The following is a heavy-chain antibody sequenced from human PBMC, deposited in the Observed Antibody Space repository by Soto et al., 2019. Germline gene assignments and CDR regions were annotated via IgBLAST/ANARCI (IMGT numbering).Heavy chain of an antibody. Sequence: GGSLRLSCAASGFTFSSYAMSWVRQAPGKGLEWVSAISGSGGSTYYADSVKGRFTISRDNSKNTLYLQMNSLRAEDTAVYYCAKQSDSDFWSAYRDNWFDPWGQGTLVTVSS. J-gene: IGHJ5*02. V-gene: IGHV3-23*01. CDR2: ISGSGGST. CDR3: AKQSDSDFWSAYRDNWFDP. CDR1: GFTFSSYA. D-gene: IGHD3-3*01.